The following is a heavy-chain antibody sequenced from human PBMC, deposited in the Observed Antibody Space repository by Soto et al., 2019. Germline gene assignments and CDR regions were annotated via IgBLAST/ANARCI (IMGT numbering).Heavy chain of an antibody. J-gene: IGHJ4*02. V-gene: IGHV3-23*01. CDR2: ISDTSSGA. CDR1: GFTFGSYA. CDR3: VIEKQERPSYTLY. D-gene: IGHD3-10*01. Sequence: GGSLRLSCAASGFTFGSYAMSWVRQAPGKGLEWVSSISDTSSGAYYADSVKGRFTISRDNSKNTLYLQMNSLRAEDTAVYYCVIEKQERPSYTLYWGPAPLLT.